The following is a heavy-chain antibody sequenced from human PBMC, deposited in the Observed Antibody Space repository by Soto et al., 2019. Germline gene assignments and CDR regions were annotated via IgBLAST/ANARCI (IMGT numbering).Heavy chain of an antibody. D-gene: IGHD3-10*01. V-gene: IGHV1-69*13. Sequence: SVKVSCKASGGTFSSYPIGWVRQAPEQGLEWMGGIIPIFGTAIYAQKFQGRVTITADESTRTAYMELSSLRSEDTAVYYCASNYYGSGSYYTGLDPWGQGTLVTVSS. CDR2: IIPIFGTA. CDR1: GGTFSSYP. CDR3: ASNYYGSGSYYTGLDP. J-gene: IGHJ5*02.